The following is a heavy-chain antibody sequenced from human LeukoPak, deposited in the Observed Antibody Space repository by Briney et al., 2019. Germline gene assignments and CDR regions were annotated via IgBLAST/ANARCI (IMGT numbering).Heavy chain of an antibody. Sequence: ASVKVSCKTSGYTFTGYYMHWVRQAPGQGLEWMGWINPNSGGTNYAQKFQGRVTMTGDTSISTAYMELSRLRSDDTAVYYCARGPTVPAAYNWFDPWGQGTLVTVSS. CDR3: ARGPTVPAAYNWFDP. D-gene: IGHD2-2*01. V-gene: IGHV1-2*02. CDR1: GYTFTGYY. J-gene: IGHJ5*02. CDR2: INPNSGGT.